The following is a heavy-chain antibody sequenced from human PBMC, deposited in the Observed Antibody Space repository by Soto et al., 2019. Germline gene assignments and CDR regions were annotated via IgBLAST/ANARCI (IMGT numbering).Heavy chain of an antibody. CDR3: ARGAYCGGDCSTPFDY. CDR1: GGTFSSYT. Sequence: SVKVSCKASGGTFSSYTISWVRQAPGQGLEWMGRIIPILGIANYAQKFQGRVTITADKSTSTAYMELSSLRSEDTAVYYCARGAYCGGDCSTPFDYWGQGTLVTVSS. D-gene: IGHD2-21*02. J-gene: IGHJ4*02. CDR2: IIPILGIA. V-gene: IGHV1-69*02.